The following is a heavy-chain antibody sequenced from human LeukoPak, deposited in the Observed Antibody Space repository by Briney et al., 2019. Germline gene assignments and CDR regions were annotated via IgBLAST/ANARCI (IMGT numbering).Heavy chain of an antibody. CDR3: ARAYSSSSGKDAFDI. D-gene: IGHD6-13*01. CDR2: INHDGEAI. CDR1: GFPFSSRV. V-gene: IGHV3-48*01. Sequence: GGSLRLSCAASGFPFSSRVMSWVRQAPGKGLEWIAYINHDGEAIYYPQFVRGRFIISRDNAKNTLFLQMNSLRAEDTAVYYCARAYSSSSGKDAFDIWGQGTMVTVST. J-gene: IGHJ3*02.